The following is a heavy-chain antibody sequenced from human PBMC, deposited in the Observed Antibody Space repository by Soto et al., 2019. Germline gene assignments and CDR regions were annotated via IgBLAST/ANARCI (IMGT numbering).Heavy chain of an antibody. Sequence: GSSVKVSCKAPRDTFTSYYINWVRQAPGQGLEWMGVINPHGGSTAYAQKFKGRVPLTRDTSASTVYMEVSSLTSEDTAMYYCARSSGGNFGIIIEGTNWFAPWGQGTLVTVS. D-gene: IGHD1-26*01. CDR3: ARSSGGNFGIIIEGTNWFAP. CDR2: INPHGGST. V-gene: IGHV1-46*01. CDR1: RDTFTSYY. J-gene: IGHJ5*02.